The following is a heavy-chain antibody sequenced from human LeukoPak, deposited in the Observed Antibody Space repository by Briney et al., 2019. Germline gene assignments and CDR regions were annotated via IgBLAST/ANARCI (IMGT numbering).Heavy chain of an antibody. J-gene: IGHJ6*02. Sequence: GASVKVSCKASGYTFTGYYMHWVRQAPGQGLEWMGWINPNSGGTNYAQKFQGRVTMTRDTSISTAYMELSRLRSDDTAVYYCARGRSSGWPGVHYYYGMDVWGQGTTVTVS. CDR3: ARGRSSGWPGVHYYYGMDV. CDR1: GYTFTGYY. V-gene: IGHV1-2*02. CDR2: INPNSGGT. D-gene: IGHD6-19*01.